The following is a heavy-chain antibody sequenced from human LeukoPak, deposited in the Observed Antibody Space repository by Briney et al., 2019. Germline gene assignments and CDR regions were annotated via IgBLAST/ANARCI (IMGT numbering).Heavy chain of an antibody. D-gene: IGHD3-22*01. J-gene: IGHJ4*02. Sequence: ASVKVSCKASGYTFTSYYMHWVRQAPGQGLEWMGGIIPIFGTANYAQKFQGRVTITADESTSTAYMELSSLRSEDTAVYYCARAPPAYYYDSSGYYGFDYWGQGTLVTVSS. CDR2: IIPIFGTA. CDR3: ARAPPAYYYDSSGYYGFDY. CDR1: GYTFTSYY. V-gene: IGHV1-69*13.